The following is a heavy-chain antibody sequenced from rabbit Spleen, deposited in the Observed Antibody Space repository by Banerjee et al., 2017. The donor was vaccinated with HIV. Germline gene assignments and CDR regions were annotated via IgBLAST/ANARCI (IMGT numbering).Heavy chain of an antibody. CDR2: IYTGRSGNT. V-gene: IGHV1S45*01. J-gene: IGHJ4*01. Sequence: EQLVEAGGGLVQPEGSLTLTCTASGFSFSSSYYMCWVRQAPGKGLEWNGCIYTGRSGNTYYASWAKGRFTISKTSSTPVTLQMTSLTAADTATYFCARDGVGSIAYDLWGQGTPVTVS. D-gene: IGHD1-1*01. CDR1: GFSFSSSYY. CDR3: ARDGVGSIAYDL.